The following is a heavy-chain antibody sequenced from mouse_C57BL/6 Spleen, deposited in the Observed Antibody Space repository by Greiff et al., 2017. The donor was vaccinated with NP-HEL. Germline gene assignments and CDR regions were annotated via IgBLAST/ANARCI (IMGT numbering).Heavy chain of an antibody. Sequence: QVQLQQPGAELVKPGASVKLSCKASGYTFTSYWMQWVKQRPGQGLEWIGEIDPSDSYTNYNQKFKGKATLTVDTSSSTAYMQLSSLTSEDSAVYYCARGGDGAVDYWGQGTSVTVSS. CDR1: GYTFTSYW. CDR3: ARGGDGAVDY. J-gene: IGHJ4*01. CDR2: IDPSDSYT. D-gene: IGHD2-3*01. V-gene: IGHV1-50*01.